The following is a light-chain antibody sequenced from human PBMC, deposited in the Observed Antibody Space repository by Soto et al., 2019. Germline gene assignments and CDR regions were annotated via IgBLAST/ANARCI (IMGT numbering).Light chain of an antibody. Sequence: LTQPASVSGTPGQSITISCTGSNSDVGIYDFVSWYQHHPGRAPKLIVSEVSHRPSGVSNRFSGSKSGNTASLTISGLQSENEADYYCISYTSDDVRYVFGTGTKVTVL. J-gene: IGLJ1*01. CDR1: NSDVGIYDF. V-gene: IGLV2-14*01. CDR3: ISYTSDDVRYV. CDR2: EVS.